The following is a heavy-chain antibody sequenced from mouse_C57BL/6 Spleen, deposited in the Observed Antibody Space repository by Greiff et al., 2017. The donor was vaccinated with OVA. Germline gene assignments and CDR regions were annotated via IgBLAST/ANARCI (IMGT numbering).Heavy chain of an antibody. CDR2: IDPSDSYT. J-gene: IGHJ4*01. CDR1: GYTFTSYW. V-gene: IGHV1-69*01. D-gene: IGHD1-1*01. Sequence: LQQPGAELVMPGASVKLSCKASGYTFTSYWMHWVKQRPGQGLEWIGEIDPSDSYTNYNQKFKGKSTLTVDKSSSTAYMQLSSLTSEDSAVYYCARATQYYGSSCGDAMDYWGQGTSVTVSS. CDR3: ARATQYYGSSCGDAMDY.